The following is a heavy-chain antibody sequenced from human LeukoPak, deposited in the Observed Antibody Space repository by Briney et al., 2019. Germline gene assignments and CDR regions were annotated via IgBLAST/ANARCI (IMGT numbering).Heavy chain of an antibody. Sequence: SETLSLTCAVYGGSFSGYYWSWIRQPPGKGLEWIGEINHSGSTNYNPSLKSRVTISVDTSKNQFSLKLSSVTAADTAVYYCARGHYYGSGVDYWGQGTLVTVSS. J-gene: IGHJ4*02. CDR2: INHSGST. CDR3: ARGHYYGSGVDY. V-gene: IGHV4-34*01. CDR1: GGSFSGYY. D-gene: IGHD3-10*01.